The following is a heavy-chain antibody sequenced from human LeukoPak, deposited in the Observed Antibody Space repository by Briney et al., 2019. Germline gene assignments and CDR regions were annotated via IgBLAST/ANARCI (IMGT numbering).Heavy chain of an antibody. CDR1: GGTFSSYA. Sequence: ASVKVSCKASGGTFSSYAISWVRQAPGQGLEWMGRIIPILGIANYARKFQGRVTITADKSTSTAYMELSSLRSEDTAVYYCARAPSYYYDSSGYSFDYWGQGTLVTVSS. D-gene: IGHD3-22*01. CDR2: IIPILGIA. J-gene: IGHJ4*02. V-gene: IGHV1-69*04. CDR3: ARAPSYYYDSSGYSFDY.